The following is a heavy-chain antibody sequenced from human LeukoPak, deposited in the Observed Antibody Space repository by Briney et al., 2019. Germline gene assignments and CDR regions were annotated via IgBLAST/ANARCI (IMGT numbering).Heavy chain of an antibody. V-gene: IGHV3-23*01. CDR3: AKDLTMIVVVISPDAFDI. CDR1: GFTFSSYA. J-gene: IGHJ3*02. CDR2: ISGSGGST. D-gene: IGHD3-22*01. Sequence: GGSLRLSCAASGFTFSSYAMSWVRQAPGKGLEWVSAISGSGGSTYYADSVKGRFTISRDNSKNTLYLQMNSLRAEDTAVYYCAKDLTMIVVVISPDAFDIRGQGTMVTVSS.